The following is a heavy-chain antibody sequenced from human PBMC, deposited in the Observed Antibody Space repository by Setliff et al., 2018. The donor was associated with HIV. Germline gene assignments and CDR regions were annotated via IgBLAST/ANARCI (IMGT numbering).Heavy chain of an antibody. CDR3: ARVGDFYDGSRHYSVLDAFDM. CDR1: GGSFSGYF. D-gene: IGHD3-22*01. Sequence: KTSETLSLTCAVYGGSFSGYFWTWIRQPPQKRLEWIGEINHGGDTNYNPSLKSRVTISVDTSKNQFSLKLSSVTAADTAVYYCARVGDFYDGSRHYSVLDAFDMWGQGTKVTVSS. V-gene: IGHV4-34*01. CDR2: INHGGDT. J-gene: IGHJ3*02.